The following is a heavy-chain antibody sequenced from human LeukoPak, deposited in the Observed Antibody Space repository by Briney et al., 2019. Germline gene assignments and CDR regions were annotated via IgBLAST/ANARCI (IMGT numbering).Heavy chain of an antibody. J-gene: IGHJ1*01. CDR2: IIPFFGTA. V-gene: IGHV1-69*13. Sequence: ASVKVSCKASGGTFSSHAISWVRQAPGQGLEWMGGIIPFFGTAKYAQEFQGRVTIIADDSTSTAYMELSSLRSEDTAVYYCARDSSEFRNLIPHWGQGTLVTVSS. D-gene: IGHD2-21*01. CDR3: ARDSSEFRNLIPH. CDR1: GGTFSSHA.